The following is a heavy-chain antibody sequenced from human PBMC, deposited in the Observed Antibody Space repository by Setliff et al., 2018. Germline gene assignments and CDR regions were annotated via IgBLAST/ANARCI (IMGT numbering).Heavy chain of an antibody. CDR1: GYSFTSYD. CDR2: VSPIDDGKP. Sequence: ASVKVSCKASGYSFTSYDINWVRLAAGQGLEWMGWVSPIDDGKPGYAQKFQGRVTITWVTSISTAYMELSSLRSEDTAVYYCARSYDSGFYHQRDAYDIWGQGTMVTVSS. CDR3: ARSYDSGFYHQRDAYDI. D-gene: IGHD3-22*01. J-gene: IGHJ3*02. V-gene: IGHV1-8*01.